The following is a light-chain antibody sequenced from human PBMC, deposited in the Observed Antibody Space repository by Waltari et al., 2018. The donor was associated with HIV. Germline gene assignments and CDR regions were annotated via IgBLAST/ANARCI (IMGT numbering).Light chain of an antibody. J-gene: IGLJ3*02. CDR3: CSYAGSSTLV. CDR1: SSDVGSYNL. CDR2: EGS. Sequence: QSALTQPASVSGSPGQSITISCTGTSSDVGSYNLVSWYQQHPGKAPKLMIYEGSKRPSGVSNRVSGSKSGNTASLTIAGLQAEDEADDYCCSYAGSSTLVFGGGTKLTVL. V-gene: IGLV2-23*01.